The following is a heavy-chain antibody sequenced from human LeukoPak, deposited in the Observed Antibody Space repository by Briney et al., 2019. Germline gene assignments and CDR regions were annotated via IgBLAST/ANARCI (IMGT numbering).Heavy chain of an antibody. D-gene: IGHD6-19*01. CDR2: ISSSSSTI. V-gene: IGHV3-48*02. J-gene: IGHJ4*02. Sequence: GGSLRLSCAGSGFTFSSDSMNWVRQAPGKGLEWISYISSSSSTIYYADSVKGRFTISRDNAKNSLYLQMNSLRDEDTAGYYCARDRPSGWYLQYYFNYWGQGNLVTVSS. CDR1: GFTFSSDS. CDR3: ARDRPSGWYLQYYFNY.